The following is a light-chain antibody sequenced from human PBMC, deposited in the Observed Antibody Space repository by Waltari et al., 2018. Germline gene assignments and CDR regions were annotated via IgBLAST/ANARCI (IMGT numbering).Light chain of an antibody. V-gene: IGKV1-6*01. Sequence: IQMTQSPSSLSASVGDTVPITCQASQGIGNDLNWYQQKPGKAPKLLIYRASSLQSGIPSRFSGSGSGTDFTLTISRLQPEDFATYYCQQGYSYPRTFGQGTKVEIK. CDR3: QQGYSYPRT. CDR2: RAS. J-gene: IGKJ1*01. CDR1: QGIGND.